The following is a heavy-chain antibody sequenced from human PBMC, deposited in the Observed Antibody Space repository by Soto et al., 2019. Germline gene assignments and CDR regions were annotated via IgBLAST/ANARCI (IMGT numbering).Heavy chain of an antibody. V-gene: IGHV1-18*01. CDR1: GYTFTSYG. D-gene: IGHD1-7*01. CDR2: ISAYNGNT. Sequence: QVQLVQSGAEVKKPGASVKVSCKSSGYTFTSYGISWVRQAPGQGLEWMGWISAYNGNTNYAQKLKGRVTMTTDTSTSTAYRALRSLRSDDTDVYYCARENWNYVHYYYMDVWGKGTTVTVSS. CDR3: ARENWNYVHYYYMDV. J-gene: IGHJ6*03.